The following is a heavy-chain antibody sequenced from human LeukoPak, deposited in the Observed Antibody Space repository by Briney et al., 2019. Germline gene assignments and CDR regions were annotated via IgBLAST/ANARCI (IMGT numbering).Heavy chain of an antibody. D-gene: IGHD6-19*01. CDR1: GFTFDDYA. J-gene: IGHJ4*02. Sequence: PGGSLRLSCAASGFTFDDYAMHRVRQAPGKGLEWVSGISWNSGSIGYADSVKGRFTISRDNAKNSLYLQMNSLRAEDTALYYCARAVAGILLDYWGQGTLVTVSS. V-gene: IGHV3-9*01. CDR2: ISWNSGSI. CDR3: ARAVAGILLDY.